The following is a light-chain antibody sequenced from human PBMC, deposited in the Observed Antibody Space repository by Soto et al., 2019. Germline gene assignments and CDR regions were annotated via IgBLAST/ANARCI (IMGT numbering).Light chain of an antibody. J-gene: IGKJ4*01. V-gene: IGKV3-11*01. CDR3: QQRSNWPPT. Sequence: GEIATLSCMASQSVLTKLAWYQHKPGQAPRLLIYGASNRATGIPDRFSGSGSGTDFTLTISSLEPEDFAVYYCQQRSNWPPTFGGGTKVDIK. CDR1: QSVLTK. CDR2: GAS.